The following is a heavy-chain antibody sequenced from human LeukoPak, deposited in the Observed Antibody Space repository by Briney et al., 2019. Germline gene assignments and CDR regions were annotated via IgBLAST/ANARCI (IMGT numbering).Heavy chain of an antibody. V-gene: IGHV1-2*02. CDR2: INPNSGGT. CDR3: ARDRLYYSSGWNDY. CDR1: GYTFTGYY. Sequence: ASVKVSCKASGYTFTGYYMHWVRQATGQGLEWMGWINPNSGGTNYAQKFQGRVTMTRDTSISTAYMELSRLRSDDTAVYYCARDRLYYSSGWNDYWGQGTLVTVSS. D-gene: IGHD6-19*01. J-gene: IGHJ4*02.